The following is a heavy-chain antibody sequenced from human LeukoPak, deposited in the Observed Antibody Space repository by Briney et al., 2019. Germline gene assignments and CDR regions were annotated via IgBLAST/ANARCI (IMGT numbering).Heavy chain of an antibody. CDR2: IYSGGNT. J-gene: IGHJ4*02. CDR1: GFTFSSYA. Sequence: GGSLRLSCAASGFTFSSYAMSWVRQAPGKGLEWVSVIYSGGNTFYADSVKGRFTISRDNSKNTLYLQMNSLRAEDTAVYYCATLLTIFRSFDYWGQGTLVTVSS. D-gene: IGHD3-3*01. V-gene: IGHV3-53*01. CDR3: ATLLTIFRSFDY.